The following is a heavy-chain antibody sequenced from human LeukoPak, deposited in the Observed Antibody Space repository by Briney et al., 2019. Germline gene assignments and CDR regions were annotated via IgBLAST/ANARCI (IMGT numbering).Heavy chain of an antibody. D-gene: IGHD4-23*01. V-gene: IGHV3-21*01. Sequence: GGSLRLSCAASGFTFSNAWMNWVRQAPGKGLEWVSSISSSSTYIYYADSLEGRFTISRDNVRNSLYLQMNSLRAEDTAVYYCAGDYEGNLAFDIWGQGTMVTVSS. J-gene: IGHJ3*02. CDR2: ISSSSTYI. CDR1: GFTFSNAW. CDR3: AGDYEGNLAFDI.